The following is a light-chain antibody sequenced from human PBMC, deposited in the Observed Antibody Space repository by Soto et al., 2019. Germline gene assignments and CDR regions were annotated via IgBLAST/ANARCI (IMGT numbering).Light chain of an antibody. CDR2: GNS. J-gene: IGLJ1*01. CDR3: QSYDSSLSVNYV. CDR1: SSNIGAGYD. Sequence: QSVLTQPPSVSGAPGQRVTISCTGGSSNIGAGYDVHWYQQLPGTAPKLLIYGNSNRPSGVPDRFSGSKSGTSASLAITGLQAEDEADYYCQSYDSSLSVNYVFGTGTKLTVL. V-gene: IGLV1-40*01.